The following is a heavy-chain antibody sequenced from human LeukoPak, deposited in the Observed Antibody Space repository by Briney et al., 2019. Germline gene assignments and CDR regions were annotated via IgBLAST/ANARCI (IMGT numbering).Heavy chain of an antibody. CDR2: IYYSGST. D-gene: IGHD6-19*01. Sequence: SETLSLTCTVSGGSISSYYWSWIQQPPGKGLEWIGYIYYSGSTNYNPSLKSRVTISVDTSKNQFSLKLSSVTAADTAVYYCARFPYSSGADYWGQGTLVTVSS. CDR3: ARFPYSSGADY. J-gene: IGHJ4*02. V-gene: IGHV4-59*01. CDR1: GGSISSYY.